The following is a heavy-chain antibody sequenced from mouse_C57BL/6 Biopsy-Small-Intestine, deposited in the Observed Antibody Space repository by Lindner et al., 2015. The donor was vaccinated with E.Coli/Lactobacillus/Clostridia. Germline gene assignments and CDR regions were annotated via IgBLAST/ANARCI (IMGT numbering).Heavy chain of an antibody. D-gene: IGHD2-12*01. V-gene: IGHV1-14*01. J-gene: IGHJ2*01. Sequence: VQLQESGPELVKPGASVKMSCKASGYTFTSYVIHWVKQKPGQGLEWIGYINPYNDGTKYNENFKGKATLTSDKSSNTAYMELRSLTSEDSAVYYCARGDNSYYNYDLDYWAKAPLSQSPQ. CDR2: INPYNDGT. CDR1: GYTFTSYV. CDR3: ARGDNSYYNYDLDY.